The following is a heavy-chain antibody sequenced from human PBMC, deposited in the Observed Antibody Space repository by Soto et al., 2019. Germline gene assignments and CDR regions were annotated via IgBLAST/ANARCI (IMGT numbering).Heavy chain of an antibody. CDR3: ALCYGSGSYDAFDI. J-gene: IGHJ3*02. CDR1: GESFSSYW. D-gene: IGHD3-10*01. Sequence: GAAEKSSGEGCGESFSSYWRAREHQMTRKGVEGMGIIYPGDSDTRYSPSFQGQVTISADKSISTAYLQWSSLKASDTALFYCALCYGSGSYDAFDIWGQGTMVTVSS. CDR2: IYPGDSDT. V-gene: IGHV5-51*07.